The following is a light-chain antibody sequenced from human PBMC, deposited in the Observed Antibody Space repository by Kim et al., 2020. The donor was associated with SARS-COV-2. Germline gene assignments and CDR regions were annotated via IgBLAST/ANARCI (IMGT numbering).Light chain of an antibody. V-gene: IGLV3-1*01. Sequence: VSQGQTASITCYGDKLGDKYACWYQQKPGQSPVLVIYQDSKRPSGIPERFSGSNSGNTATLTISGTQAMDEADYYCQAWDSSIVVFGGGTQLTVL. CDR2: QDS. J-gene: IGLJ2*01. CDR1: KLGDKY. CDR3: QAWDSSIVV.